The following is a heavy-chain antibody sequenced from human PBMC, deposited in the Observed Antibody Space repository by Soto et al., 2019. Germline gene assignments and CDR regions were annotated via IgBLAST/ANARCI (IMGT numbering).Heavy chain of an antibody. CDR3: AREASYSSGRKPFDY. CDR1: GGTFSSYA. J-gene: IGHJ4*02. V-gene: IGHV1-69*13. CDR2: IIPIFGTA. Sequence: AASVKVSCKASGGTFSSYAISWVRQAPGQGLEWMGGIIPIFGTANYAQKFQGRVTITADESTSTAYMELSSLRSEDTAVYYCAREASYSSGRKPFDYWGQGTLVTVSS. D-gene: IGHD6-19*01.